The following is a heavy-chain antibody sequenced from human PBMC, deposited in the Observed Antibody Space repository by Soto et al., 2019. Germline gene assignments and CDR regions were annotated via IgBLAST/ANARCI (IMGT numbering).Heavy chain of an antibody. CDR3: ARQPTNDYGGNYAFDI. Sequence: PSETLSLTCTVSGGSISSYYWSWIRQHPGKGLEWIGYIYYSGSTYYNPSLKSRVTISVDTSKNQFSLKLSSVTAADTAVYYCARQPTNDYGGNYAFDIWGQGTMVTVSS. D-gene: IGHD4-17*01. V-gene: IGHV4-59*06. CDR1: GGSISSYY. CDR2: IYYSGST. J-gene: IGHJ3*02.